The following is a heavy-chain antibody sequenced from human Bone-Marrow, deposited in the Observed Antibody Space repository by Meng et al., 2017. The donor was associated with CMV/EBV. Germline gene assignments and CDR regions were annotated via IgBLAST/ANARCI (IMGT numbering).Heavy chain of an antibody. V-gene: IGHV4-34*01. J-gene: IGHJ4*02. CDR1: GGSFSGYY. CDR3: ARRRSLDY. Sequence: SETLSLTCAVYGGSFSGYYWSWIRQPPGKGLEWIGEINHSGSTNYNPSLKSRVTISVDTSKNQFSLKLSSVTAADTAVYYCARRRSLDYWGQGNLVTVSS. CDR2: INHSGST.